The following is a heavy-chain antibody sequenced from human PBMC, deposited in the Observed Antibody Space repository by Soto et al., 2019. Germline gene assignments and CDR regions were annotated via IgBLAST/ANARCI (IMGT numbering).Heavy chain of an antibody. J-gene: IGHJ4*02. D-gene: IGHD1-26*01. CDR1: GGSFSGYY. CDR2: INHSGST. Sequence: QVQLQQWGAGLLKPSETLSLTCAVYGGSFSGYYWSWIRQPPGKGLEWIGEINHSGSTNYNPSLKSLVTISVGPSKIQFSLKLSSVTAADTAVYYCARGPWRGSYYSHFDYWGQGTLFTVSS. V-gene: IGHV4-34*01. CDR3: ARGPWRGSYYSHFDY.